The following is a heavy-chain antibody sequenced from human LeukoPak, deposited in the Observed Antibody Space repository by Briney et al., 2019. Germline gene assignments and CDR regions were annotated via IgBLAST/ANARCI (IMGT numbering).Heavy chain of an antibody. CDR1: DDSISDYY. CDR2: FHNSGTS. D-gene: IGHD3-16*01. V-gene: IGHV4-59*01. CDR3: TRGAGWLIDY. J-gene: IGHJ4*02. Sequence: SETLSLTCTVSDDSISDYYRGWIRQPPGKGLEWIGYFHNSGTSTYNPSLKSRVTISADTSKNQSSLKLNSLTTADTAVYYCTRGAGWLIDYWGQGILVTVSS.